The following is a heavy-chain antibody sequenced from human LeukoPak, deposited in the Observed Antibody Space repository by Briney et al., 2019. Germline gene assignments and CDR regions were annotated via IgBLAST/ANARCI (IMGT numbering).Heavy chain of an antibody. J-gene: IGHJ4*02. V-gene: IGHV3-74*01. CDR2: INSGGIST. CDR1: GFTFSSYW. Sequence: GGSLRLSCAASGFTFSSYWMHWVRQTPGKGLVWVSRINSGGISTSYADSVKGRFTISRDNAKNTLYLQMNSLRAEDTAVYYCARGGGRHVEYWGQGNLVTVSS. D-gene: IGHD2/OR15-2a*01. CDR3: ARGGGRHVEY.